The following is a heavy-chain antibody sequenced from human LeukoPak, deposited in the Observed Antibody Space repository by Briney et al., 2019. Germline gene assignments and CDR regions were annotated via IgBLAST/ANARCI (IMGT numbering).Heavy chain of an antibody. V-gene: IGHV4-4*02. D-gene: IGHD3-16*02. CDR3: ASSPTTYDYVWGSYRYRMNWFDP. CDR1: GGSISSSNW. CDR2: IYHSGST. J-gene: IGHJ5*02. Sequence: SETLSLTCAVSGGSISSSNWWSWVRQPPGKGLEWIGEIYHSGSTNYNPSLKSRVTISVDTSKNQFSLKLSSVTAADTAVYYCASSPTTYDYVWGSYRYRMNWFDPWGQGTLVTVSS.